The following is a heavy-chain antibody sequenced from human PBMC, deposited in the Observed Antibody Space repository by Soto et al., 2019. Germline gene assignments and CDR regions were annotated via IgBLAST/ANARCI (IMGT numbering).Heavy chain of an antibody. D-gene: IGHD3-3*01. V-gene: IGHV6-1*01. J-gene: IGHJ4*02. CDR2: TYYRSKWYN. Sequence: SPTLSLTCAISGDSVSSNSAAWNWIRQSPSRGLEWLGRTYYRSKWYNDYAVSVKSRITINPDTSKNPFSLQLNSVTPEDTAVYYRAILPYDFSSRYYMTSGYWVKGTLVTVSP. CDR3: AILPYDFSSRYYMTSGY. CDR1: GDSVSSNSAA.